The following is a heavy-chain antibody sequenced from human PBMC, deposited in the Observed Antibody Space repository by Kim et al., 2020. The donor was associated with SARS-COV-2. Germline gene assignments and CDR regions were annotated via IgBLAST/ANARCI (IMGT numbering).Heavy chain of an antibody. J-gene: IGHJ4*02. Sequence: SETLSLTCTVSGGSISSVGYYWSWIRQHPGMGRVWIGYTYYSGSTYSNPSLKIRVTISVHTTMNQFSLNLITATAAATAVYSCARGYSTLFDSCGEGTLVTVSS. CDR3: ARGYSTLFDS. D-gene: IGHD6-13*01. V-gene: IGHV4-31*02. CDR1: GGSISSVGYY. CDR2: TYYSGST.